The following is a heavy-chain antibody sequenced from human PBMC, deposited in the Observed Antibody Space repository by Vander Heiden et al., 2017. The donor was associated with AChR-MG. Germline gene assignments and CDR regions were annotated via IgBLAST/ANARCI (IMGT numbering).Heavy chain of an antibody. J-gene: IGHJ6*02. CDR1: GFTFSSYA. CDR3: ARDRDIVVVTGGMDV. CDR2: ISYDGSNK. Sequence: QVQLVESGVGVVQPGRSLRPSCAASGFTFSSYAMHWVRQAPGKGLEWVAVISYDGSNKYYADSVKGRFTISRDNSKNTLYLQMNSLRAEDTAVYYCARDRDIVVVTGGMDVWGQGTTVTVSS. D-gene: IGHD2-2*01. V-gene: IGHV3-30-3*01.